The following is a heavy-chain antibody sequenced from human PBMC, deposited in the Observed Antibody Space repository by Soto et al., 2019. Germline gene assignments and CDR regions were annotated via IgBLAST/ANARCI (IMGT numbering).Heavy chain of an antibody. CDR2: MNSDGSNT. CDR1: GFTFSNYW. D-gene: IGHD3-22*01. Sequence: GVSLRLSCAASGFTFSNYWMHWVRQAPGKGLVWISRMNSDGSNTVYADAVKGRFTISRDNAKNTLYLQMNSLRVEDTAVYYCARYYYDSSGYSSNAFDIWGQGTMVTVSS. J-gene: IGHJ3*02. V-gene: IGHV3-74*01. CDR3: ARYYYDSSGYSSNAFDI.